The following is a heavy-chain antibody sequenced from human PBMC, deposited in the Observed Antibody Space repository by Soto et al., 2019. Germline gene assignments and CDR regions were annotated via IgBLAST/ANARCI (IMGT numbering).Heavy chain of an antibody. CDR2: ISSSSSYI. V-gene: IGHV3-21*01. J-gene: IGHJ6*02. D-gene: IGHD1-26*01. CDR3: ARDSGKALYYYYYGMDV. CDR1: GFTFSSYS. Sequence: GGSLRLSCAASGFTFSSYSMNWVRQAPGKGLEWVSSISSSSSYIYYADSVKGRFTISRDNAKNSLYLQMNSLRAEDTAVYYCARDSGKALYYYYYGMDVWGQGTTVTVSS.